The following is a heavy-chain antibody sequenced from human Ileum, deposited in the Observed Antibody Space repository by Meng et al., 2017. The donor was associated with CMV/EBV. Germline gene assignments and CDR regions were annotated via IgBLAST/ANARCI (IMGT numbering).Heavy chain of an antibody. Sequence: ASVKVSCKASGYTFTSCDINWVRQAAGQGLEWMGWMNPNSGNTSYAQKSQGRVTMTRNTTITTAYMELSSLRSDDTAVYYCTRAFGDDETRRTNWFDPWGQGTRVTVSS. CDR2: MNPNSGNT. CDR3: TRAFGDDETRRTNWFDP. D-gene: IGHD3-3*01. J-gene: IGHJ5*02. CDR1: GYTFTSCD. V-gene: IGHV1-8*01.